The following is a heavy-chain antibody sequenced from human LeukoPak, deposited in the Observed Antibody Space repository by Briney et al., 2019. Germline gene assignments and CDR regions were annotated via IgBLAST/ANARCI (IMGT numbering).Heavy chain of an antibody. CDR1: GGSISSYY. Sequence: PSETLSLTCTVSGGSISSYYWSWIRQPPGKGLEWIGYIYYSGSTNYNPSLKSRVTISVDTSKNQFSLKLSSVTAADTAVYYCARGRRYYDFWNEAYYYMDVWGKGTTVTVSS. D-gene: IGHD3-3*01. J-gene: IGHJ6*03. CDR3: ARGRRYYDFWNEAYYYMDV. CDR2: IYYSGST. V-gene: IGHV4-59*01.